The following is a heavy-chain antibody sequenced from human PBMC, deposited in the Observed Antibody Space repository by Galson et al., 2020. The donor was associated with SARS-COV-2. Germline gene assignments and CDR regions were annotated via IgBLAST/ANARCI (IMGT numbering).Heavy chain of an antibody. D-gene: IGHD6-19*01. Sequence: SETLSLTCGVSGYSITNDYWWGWIRLAPGKGLEWIGSIYHNGDTHYSPSLKSRITISVDTSTNQFSLKLTSVTAADTAAYYCARQIGSGGWGFDIWGQGTMVTVSS. J-gene: IGHJ3*02. CDR3: ARQIGSGGWGFDI. CDR2: IYHNGDT. V-gene: IGHV4-38-2*01. CDR1: GYSITNDYW.